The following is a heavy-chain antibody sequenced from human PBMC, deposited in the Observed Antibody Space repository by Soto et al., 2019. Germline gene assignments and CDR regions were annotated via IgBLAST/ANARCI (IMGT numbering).Heavy chain of an antibody. CDR2: IYYSGST. V-gene: IGHV4-39*01. Sequence: SETLSLTFTVSGGSISSSSYYWGWIRQPPGKGLEWIGSIYYSGSTYYNPSLKSRVTISVDTSKNQFSLKLSSVTAADTAVYYCARQAARGPLDYWGQGTLVTVSS. D-gene: IGHD6-13*01. CDR1: GGSISSSSYY. J-gene: IGHJ4*02. CDR3: ARQAARGPLDY.